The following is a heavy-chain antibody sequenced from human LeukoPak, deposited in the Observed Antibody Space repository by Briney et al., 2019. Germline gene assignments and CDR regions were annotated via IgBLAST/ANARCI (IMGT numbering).Heavy chain of an antibody. D-gene: IGHD5-12*01. Sequence: GGSLRLSCAASGFTFNTNAMSWVRQAPGKGLEWVSAISGRSGGLYYADSVKGRFTISRDNSKSTLYLQMDSLRAEDTAVYYCAKCGNSGCHLIDYWGQGTLVTVSS. CDR3: AKCGNSGCHLIDY. CDR1: GFTFNTNA. V-gene: IGHV3-23*01. CDR2: ISGRSGGL. J-gene: IGHJ4*02.